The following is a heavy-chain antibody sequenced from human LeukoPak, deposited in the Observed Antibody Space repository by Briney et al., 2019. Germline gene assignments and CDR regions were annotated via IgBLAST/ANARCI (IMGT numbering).Heavy chain of an antibody. Sequence: GGSLRLSCAASGFTFSSYSMNWVRQAPGKGLEWVSSISSSSSYIYYADSVKGRFTISRDNSKNTLYLQMNSLRAEDTAVYYCAKLPVTIAAAGIDYWGQGTLVTVSS. CDR1: GFTFSSYS. CDR3: AKLPVTIAAAGIDY. V-gene: IGHV3-21*01. CDR2: ISSSSSYI. D-gene: IGHD6-13*01. J-gene: IGHJ4*02.